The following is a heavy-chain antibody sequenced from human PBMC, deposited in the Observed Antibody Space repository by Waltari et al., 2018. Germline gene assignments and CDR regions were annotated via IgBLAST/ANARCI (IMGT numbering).Heavy chain of an antibody. CDR3: ARGGSSYYDAYGT. J-gene: IGHJ3*02. V-gene: IGHV4-39*07. CDR1: GVSFNDDNTY. Sequence: QLQLQESGPGLVKPSETLSLTCTVSGVSFNDDNTYWGWIRQPPGEGLEWVGSIYSTGSTYYKTSLKSRVTVSIDTPNNQFSLKLTSVTAADTAVYFCARGGSSYYDAYGTWGQGSVVIVSS. D-gene: IGHD1-26*01. CDR2: IYSTGST.